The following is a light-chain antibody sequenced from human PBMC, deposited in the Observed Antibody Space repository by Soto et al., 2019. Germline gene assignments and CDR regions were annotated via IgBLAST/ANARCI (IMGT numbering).Light chain of an antibody. Sequence: EIVLTQSPDTLSLSPGESATLSCRASQSVSSNYLAWYQQKPGRAPRLLIYGTSNRATGIQDRFSGSGPGTDFTLTISRLEHEDLAVFYCQQYDDSITFGQGTRLEIE. CDR2: GTS. CDR1: QSVSSNY. V-gene: IGKV3-20*01. CDR3: QQYDDSIT. J-gene: IGKJ5*01.